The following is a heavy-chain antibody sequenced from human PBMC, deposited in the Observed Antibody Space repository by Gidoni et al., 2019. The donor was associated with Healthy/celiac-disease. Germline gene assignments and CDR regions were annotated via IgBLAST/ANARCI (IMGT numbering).Heavy chain of an antibody. V-gene: IGHV1-18*04. CDR2: ISAYNGKT. CDR3: AREGYSSSWYLFFVY. CDR1: GYTFTSYG. Sequence: QVQLVQSGAEVKKPGASVKVTCKASGYTFTSYGSSWVRQAPGQGLEWMGWISAYNGKTNYAQKLQGRLTMTTDTSTSTAYMELRCLRSDDTAVYYCAREGYSSSWYLFFVYWGQGTLVTVSS. D-gene: IGHD6-13*01. J-gene: IGHJ4*02.